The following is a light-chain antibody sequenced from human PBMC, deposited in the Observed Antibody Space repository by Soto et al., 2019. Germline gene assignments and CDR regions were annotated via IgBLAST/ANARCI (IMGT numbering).Light chain of an antibody. J-gene: IGKJ1*01. CDR3: QQYNSYPGT. Sequence: VQMTHSPSTLSASVVYRVSITCLASQSISSWLAWYQQKPGKAPKLLIYKASSLESGVPSRFSGSGSGTEFTLTISSLQPDDFATYYCQQYNSYPGTFGQGTKVDIK. CDR2: KAS. CDR1: QSISSW. V-gene: IGKV1-5*03.